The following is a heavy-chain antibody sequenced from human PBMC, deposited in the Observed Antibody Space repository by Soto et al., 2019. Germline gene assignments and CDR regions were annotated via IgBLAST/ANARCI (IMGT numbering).Heavy chain of an antibody. D-gene: IGHD3-22*01. CDR2: ISSSGSTI. CDR3: ARNNYDSSGHPWCFDY. V-gene: IGHV3-48*03. CDR1: GFTFSSYE. Sequence: PVGSLRLSCAASGFTFSSYEMNWVRQAPGKGLEWVSYISSSGSTIYYADSVKGRFTISRDNAKNSLYLQMNSLRAEDTAVYYCARNNYDSSGHPWCFDYWGQGTLVTVSS. J-gene: IGHJ4*02.